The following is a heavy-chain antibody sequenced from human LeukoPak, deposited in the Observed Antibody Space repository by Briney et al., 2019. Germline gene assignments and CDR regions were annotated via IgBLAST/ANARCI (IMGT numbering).Heavy chain of an antibody. J-gene: IGHJ4*02. CDR3: AKDYYDSSVLVYYFDY. CDR2: ISGSGGST. V-gene: IGHV3-23*01. CDR1: GFTFSSYA. Sequence: GGSLRLSCAASGFTFSSYAMSWVRQAPEKGLEWVSAISGSGGSTYYADSVKGRFTISRDNSKNTLYLQMNSLRAEDTAVYYCAKDYYDSSVLVYYFDYWGQGTLVTVSS. D-gene: IGHD3-22*01.